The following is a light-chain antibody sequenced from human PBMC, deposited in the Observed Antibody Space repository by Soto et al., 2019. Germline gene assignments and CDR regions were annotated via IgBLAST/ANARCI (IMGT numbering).Light chain of an antibody. Sequence: QSVLTQPPSTSGTPGQRVTIYCSGSSSNVGSNDVYWYQHVPGAAPNLLIYRNNRRPSGVPDRFSGSKSGSAVSLAISGLRSEEEADYYCASWDDTLSGPVFGGGTQLTVL. J-gene: IGLJ3*02. CDR1: SSNVGSND. V-gene: IGLV1-47*01. CDR2: RNN. CDR3: ASWDDTLSGPV.